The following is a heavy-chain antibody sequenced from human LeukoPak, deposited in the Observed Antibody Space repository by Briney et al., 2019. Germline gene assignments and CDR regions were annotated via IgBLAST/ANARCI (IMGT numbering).Heavy chain of an antibody. D-gene: IGHD2-21*01. CDR1: GFTFDVYA. CDR3: AKDIFAYYYYGMDV. Sequence: GRSLRLSCAASGFTFDVYAMHWVRQAPGKGLEWVSGISWNSGSIGYADSVKGRFTISRDNAKNSLYLQMNSLRAEDTALYYCAKDIFAYYYYGMDVWGQGTTVTVSS. J-gene: IGHJ6*02. CDR2: ISWNSGSI. V-gene: IGHV3-9*01.